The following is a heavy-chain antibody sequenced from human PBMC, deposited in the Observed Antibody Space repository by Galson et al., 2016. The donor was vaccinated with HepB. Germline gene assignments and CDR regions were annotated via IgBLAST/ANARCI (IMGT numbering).Heavy chain of an antibody. CDR3: AKDLTIFGMIMSPGD. D-gene: IGHD3-3*01. CDR2: ISGSGGST. V-gene: IGHV3-23*01. J-gene: IGHJ3*01. CDR1: GFTFSSYA. Sequence: SLRLSCAASGFTFSSYAVSWVRQAPGKGLEWVSGISGSGGSTYYADSVRGRFTISRDNSKNTLYLQMNTLRAEDTAVYYCAKDLTIFGMIMSPGDWGQGTVVTVSS.